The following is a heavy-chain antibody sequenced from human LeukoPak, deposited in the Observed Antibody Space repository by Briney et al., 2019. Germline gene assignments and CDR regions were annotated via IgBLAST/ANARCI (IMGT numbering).Heavy chain of an antibody. CDR3: ASPGVTATPSDY. V-gene: IGHV3-72*01. CDR1: GFTFSDHY. Sequence: GGSLRLSCAVSGFTFSDHYMDWVRQAPGKGLEWVGRSRNKAKSHTTDYAASVKGRFSITRDDSKNSLYLQMNSLKAEDTAVYYCASPGVTATPSDYWGQGTLVTVSS. J-gene: IGHJ4*02. CDR2: SRNKAKSHTT. D-gene: IGHD2-21*02.